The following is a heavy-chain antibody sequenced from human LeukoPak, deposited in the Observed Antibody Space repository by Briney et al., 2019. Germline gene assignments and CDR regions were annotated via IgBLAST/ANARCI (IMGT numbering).Heavy chain of an antibody. CDR1: GFTFDICA. Sequence: GGSLTLSCAASGFTFDICAVQWAREASGKGLEWVGRIRSRANKNAAAYAASVKGSFSLSRDDSKNTAYLQMNSLTTEDKAGYCCTREQVGGDFEYWGEGTKVSVSS. CDR2: IRSRANKNAA. CDR3: TREQVGGDFEY. D-gene: IGHD6-13*01. J-gene: IGHJ4*02. V-gene: IGHV3-73*01.